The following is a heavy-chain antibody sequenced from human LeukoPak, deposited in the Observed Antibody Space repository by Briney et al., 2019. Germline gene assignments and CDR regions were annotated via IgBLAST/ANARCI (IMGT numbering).Heavy chain of an antibody. Sequence: ASVKVSCKASGYTFTGYYMHWVRQAPGQGLEWMGWINPNSGGTNYAQKFQGRVTMTRDTSISTAYMELSRLRSDDTAVYYCARDYSNYVFPLLGYYYYYMDVWGKGTTVTVSS. V-gene: IGHV1-2*02. J-gene: IGHJ6*03. D-gene: IGHD4-11*01. CDR3: ARDYSNYVFPLLGYYYYYMDV. CDR2: INPNSGGT. CDR1: GYTFTGYY.